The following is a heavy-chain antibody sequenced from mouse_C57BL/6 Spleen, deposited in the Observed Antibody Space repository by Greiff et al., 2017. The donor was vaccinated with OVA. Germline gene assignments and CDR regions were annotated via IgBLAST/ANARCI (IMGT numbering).Heavy chain of an antibody. V-gene: IGHV1-9*01. Sequence: QVQLKESGAELMKPGASVKLSCKATGYTFTGYWIEWVKQRPGHGLEWIGEILPGSGSTNSNEKFKGKATFTADPSSNTAYMQLSSLTTEDSDIYYCERDTTRRASLDDWGQGTTLTVSS. CDR1: GYTFTGYW. J-gene: IGHJ2*01. D-gene: IGHD1-1*01. CDR2: ILPGSGST. CDR3: ERDTTRRASLDD.